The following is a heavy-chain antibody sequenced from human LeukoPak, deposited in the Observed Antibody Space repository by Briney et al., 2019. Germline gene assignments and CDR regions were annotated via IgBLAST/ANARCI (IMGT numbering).Heavy chain of an antibody. D-gene: IGHD3-22*01. Sequence: PGGSLRLSCAASGFNFDDYGMSWVRHAPGKGLEWVSGINWNGGSTGYADSVKGRFTISRGNAKNSLFLQMNSLRAEDTALYYCAKDSSGYYDGAFDIWGQGTMVTVSS. CDR1: GFNFDDYG. J-gene: IGHJ3*02. CDR3: AKDSSGYYDGAFDI. CDR2: INWNGGST. V-gene: IGHV3-20*04.